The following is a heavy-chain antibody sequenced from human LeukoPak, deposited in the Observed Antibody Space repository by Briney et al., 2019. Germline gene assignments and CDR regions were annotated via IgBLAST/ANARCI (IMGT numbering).Heavy chain of an antibody. CDR1: GGSLSSYY. Sequence: SETLSLTCYVSGGSLSSYYWTWIRHPPEQGLSWFGFIYNSRSTNYNPSLRSRVTISVDTSNNHFSLILNSVTAADTAVYYCARRNILTEGEAFDIWGQGTMVTVSS. CDR3: ARRNILTEGEAFDI. V-gene: IGHV4-59*08. D-gene: IGHD3-9*01. J-gene: IGHJ3*02. CDR2: IYNSRST.